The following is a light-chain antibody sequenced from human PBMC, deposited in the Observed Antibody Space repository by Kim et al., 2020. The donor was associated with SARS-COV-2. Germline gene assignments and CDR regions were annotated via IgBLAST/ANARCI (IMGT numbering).Light chain of an antibody. CDR1: NSNIGAGFD. CDR3: QSFDISLSGFVI. V-gene: IGLV1-40*01. CDR2: DNN. Sequence: VTFSCPGSNSNIGAGFDFHWYQQVPGTAPQLLISDNNNRPSGVPDRISTSKSDTSVSLAISGLQPEDEADYYCQSFDISLSGFVIFGGGTQLTVL. J-gene: IGLJ2*01.